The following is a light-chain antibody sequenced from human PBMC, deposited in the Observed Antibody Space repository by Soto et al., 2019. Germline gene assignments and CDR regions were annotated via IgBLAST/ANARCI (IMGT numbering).Light chain of an antibody. Sequence: QLVLTQSPSASASLGASVRITCTLSSGHSSYAIAWHQQQPEKGTRYLMKFNSDGSHTKGDGIPDSFSGSSSGAERYHTISTLPSEDEADYYCHNWGTGIQEVFGGGTKLTVL. CDR3: HNWGTGIQEV. V-gene: IGLV4-69*01. CDR1: SGHSSYA. J-gene: IGLJ2*01. CDR2: FNSDGSH.